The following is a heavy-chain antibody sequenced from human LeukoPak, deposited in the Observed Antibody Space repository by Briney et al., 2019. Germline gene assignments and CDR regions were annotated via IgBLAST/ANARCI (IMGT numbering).Heavy chain of an antibody. CDR2: IYYSGST. J-gene: IGHJ4*02. CDR3: ARGGVRGLRYDSSGYYPY. Sequence: PSETLSLTCTVSGGSISTTNYYWAWIRQPPGKGLEWIGNIYYSGSTYYNPSLRSRVTMSLDTSKNQFSLKLSSVTAADTAVYYCARGGVRGLRYDSSGYYPYWGQGTLVTVSS. CDR1: GGSISTTNYY. V-gene: IGHV4-39*07. D-gene: IGHD3-22*01.